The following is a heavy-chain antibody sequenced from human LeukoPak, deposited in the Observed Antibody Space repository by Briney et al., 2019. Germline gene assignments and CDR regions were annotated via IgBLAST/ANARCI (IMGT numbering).Heavy chain of an antibody. CDR3: VKDLRYSGSWYGPTDDY. D-gene: IGHD6-13*01. V-gene: IGHV3-64D*06. J-gene: IGHJ4*02. CDR2: ISSNGNST. CDR1: GFTFSSYA. Sequence: GGSLRLSCSASGFTFSSYAMHWVRQAPGKGLEYVSAISSNGNSTYYADSVKGRFTISRDNSKDTLYLQMSSLRAEDTAVYYCVKDLRYSGSWYGPTDDYWGQGTLVTVSS.